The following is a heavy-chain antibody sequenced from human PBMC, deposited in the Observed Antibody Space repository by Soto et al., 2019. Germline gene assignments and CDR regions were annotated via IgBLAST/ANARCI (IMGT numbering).Heavy chain of an antibody. CDR2: ISGDGIVT. Sequence: QVKLVESGGGLVQPGGSLRLSCAASGFIFSDYYMTWIRQGAGKGPECVSYISGDGIVTQYADSVKGRFTISRDNALKSMYLQMNGLRAEDTAIYYCTRDPRTLDYWGQGTLVTVSS. D-gene: IGHD1-7*01. CDR1: GFIFSDYY. J-gene: IGHJ4*02. V-gene: IGHV3-11*01. CDR3: TRDPRTLDY.